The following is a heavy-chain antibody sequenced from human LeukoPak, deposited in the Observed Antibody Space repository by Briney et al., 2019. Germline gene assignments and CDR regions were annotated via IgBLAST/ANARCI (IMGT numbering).Heavy chain of an antibody. CDR1: GGSISSSNW. J-gene: IGHJ5*02. D-gene: IGHD6-19*01. V-gene: IGHV4-39*01. CDR2: IYYSGST. Sequence: SETLSLTCAVSGGSISSSNWWSWIRQPPGKGLEWIGSIYYSGSTNYNPSLKSRVTMSVDTSTNQFSLRLSSVTATDTAVYYCTRHVRKRGIAVAGSPGWFDPWGQGTLVTVSS. CDR3: TRHVRKRGIAVAGSPGWFDP.